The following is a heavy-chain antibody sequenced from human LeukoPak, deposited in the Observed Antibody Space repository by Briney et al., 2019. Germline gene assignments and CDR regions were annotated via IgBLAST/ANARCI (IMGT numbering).Heavy chain of an antibody. D-gene: IGHD6-13*01. CDR2: ISYDGSNK. Sequence: PGRSLRLSCAASGFTFSSSGMHWVRQAPGKGLQWVAVISYDGSNKYYADSVKGRFAISRDNSQSTMYLQMNSLRTEDTAVYYCARDYQYSCNLDYWGQGTVVTVPS. J-gene: IGHJ4*02. CDR1: GFTFSSSG. CDR3: ARDYQYSCNLDY. V-gene: IGHV3-30*03.